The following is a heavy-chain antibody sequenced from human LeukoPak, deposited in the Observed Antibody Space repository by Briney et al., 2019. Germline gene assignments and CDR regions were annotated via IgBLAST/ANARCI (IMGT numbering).Heavy chain of an antibody. V-gene: IGHV3-21*01. D-gene: IGHD5/OR15-5a*01. CDR3: ARGGSTYFQH. Sequence: SGGSLRLSCAASGFTFSSYSMNWVRQAPGKGLEWVSSISSSSSYIYYADSVKGRFTISRDNAKNSLYLQMNSLRAEDTAVYYCARGGSTYFQHWGQGTLVTVSS. J-gene: IGHJ1*01. CDR1: GFTFSSYS. CDR2: ISSSSSYI.